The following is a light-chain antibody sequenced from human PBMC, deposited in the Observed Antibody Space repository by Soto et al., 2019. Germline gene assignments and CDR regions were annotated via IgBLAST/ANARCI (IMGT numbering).Light chain of an antibody. V-gene: IGLV2-8*01. CDR3: VSFTDGKYV. Sequence: QSALTQPPSASGSPGQSVTISCTGTSSDVGGYIFVSWYQQHPGKVPKLIIYDVNKRPSGVPDRFSGSKYGNTASLPVSGLHAEDESDYYCVSFTDGKYVLGMGTTVTVL. CDR1: SSDVGGYIF. CDR2: DVN. J-gene: IGLJ1*01.